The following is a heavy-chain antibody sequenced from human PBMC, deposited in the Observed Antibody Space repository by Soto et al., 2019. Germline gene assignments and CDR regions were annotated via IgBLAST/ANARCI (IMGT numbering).Heavy chain of an antibody. J-gene: IGHJ5*02. D-gene: IGHD5-12*01. CDR3: ARQYVAIVDTKYSTGCA. CDR2: IYHSGST. V-gene: IGHV4-4*02. Sequence: QVQLQQSGPGLVKPSGTLSLTCAVSVGSISSSNWWSWVRQPPGKGLEWFGEIYHSGSTNYNPSLKGRVTISVDKCKNHFSLNLSSVHAADTAVYYCARQYVAIVDTKYSTGCAWGQGTIVIVS. CDR1: VGSISSSNW.